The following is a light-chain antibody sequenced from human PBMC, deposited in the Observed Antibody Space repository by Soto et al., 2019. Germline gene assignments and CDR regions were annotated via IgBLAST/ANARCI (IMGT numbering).Light chain of an antibody. CDR2: GNT. V-gene: IGLV1-40*01. CDR1: SSNIGAGYD. J-gene: IGLJ3*02. CDR3: SSYTSSSTWV. Sequence: QSVLTQPPSVSGAPGQRVTISCTGSSSNIGAGYDVYWYQQLPGTAPKLLIYGNTNRPSGVPDRFSASKSGNTASLTISGLQAEDEADYYCSSYTSSSTWVFGGGTKVTVL.